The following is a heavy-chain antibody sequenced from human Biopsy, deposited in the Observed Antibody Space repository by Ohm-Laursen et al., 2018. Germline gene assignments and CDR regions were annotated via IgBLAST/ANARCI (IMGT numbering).Heavy chain of an antibody. CDR2: IYYSGDT. Sequence: TLSLTCPVSGGSISSDYWSWIRQTPGKGLEWIGYIYYSGDTNYNPSLESRITISLDTSKNQFSLMLSSVTAADTAVYYCARSNGYGDYRFDDWGQGTLVTVAS. CDR3: ARSNGYGDYRFDD. D-gene: IGHD4-11*01. V-gene: IGHV4-59*01. CDR1: GGSISSDY. J-gene: IGHJ4*02.